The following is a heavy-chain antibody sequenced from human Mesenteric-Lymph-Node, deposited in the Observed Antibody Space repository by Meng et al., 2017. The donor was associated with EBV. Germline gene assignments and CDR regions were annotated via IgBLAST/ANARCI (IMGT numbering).Heavy chain of an antibody. CDR1: GGSISSGGYY. Sequence: QVQLQGSGPGLVKPSQTLSLTCAVSGGSISSGGYYWSWIRQPPGKGLEWIGYIYYSGSTYYNPSLKSRVTISVDTSKNQFSLKLSSVTAADTAVYYCARGLEVATMSYWGQGTLVTVSS. CDR2: IYYSGST. CDR3: ARGLEVATMSY. V-gene: IGHV4-30-4*01. J-gene: IGHJ4*02. D-gene: IGHD5-12*01.